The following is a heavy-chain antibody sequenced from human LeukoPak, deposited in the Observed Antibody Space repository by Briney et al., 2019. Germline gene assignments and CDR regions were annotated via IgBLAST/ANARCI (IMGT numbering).Heavy chain of an antibody. CDR3: ARDIGYCSGGSCYSDP. Sequence: SETLSLTCTVSGVSISNYYWSWIRQPAGKGLEWIGRIYTSGSTNYNPSLKSRVTMSVDTSKNQFSLKLSSATAADTAVYYCARDIGYCSGGSCYSDPWGQGTLVTVSS. J-gene: IGHJ5*02. CDR1: GVSISNYY. CDR2: IYTSGST. D-gene: IGHD2-15*01. V-gene: IGHV4-4*07.